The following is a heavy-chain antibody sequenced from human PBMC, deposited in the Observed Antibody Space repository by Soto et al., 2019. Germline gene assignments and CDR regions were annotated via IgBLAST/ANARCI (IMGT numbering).Heavy chain of an antibody. J-gene: IGHJ3*02. D-gene: IGHD4-17*01. CDR2: ISSSSYI. Sequence: GGSLRLSCAASGFTFSSYSMNWVRQAPGKGLEWVSSISSSSYIYYADSVKGRFTISRDNAKNSLYLQMNSLRAEDTAVYYCARDQSDYGNPDAFDIWGQGTMVTVSS. CDR3: ARDQSDYGNPDAFDI. CDR1: GFTFSSYS. V-gene: IGHV3-21*01.